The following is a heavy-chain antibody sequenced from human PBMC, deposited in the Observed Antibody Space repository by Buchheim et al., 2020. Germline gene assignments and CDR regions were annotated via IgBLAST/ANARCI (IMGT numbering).Heavy chain of an antibody. CDR1: GFTFSSYA. D-gene: IGHD6-13*01. CDR3: AKDPHVEAAGTPQDY. J-gene: IGHJ4*02. CDR2: ISGSGGTT. Sequence: EVQLLESGGGLVQSGGSLRLSCAASGFTFSSYAMTWVRQAPGKGLEWVSSISGSGGTTFYADSVKGRFTISRDNSQNTVYLQMNGLRAEDTAIYYCAKDPHVEAAGTPQDYWGQGTL. V-gene: IGHV3-23*01.